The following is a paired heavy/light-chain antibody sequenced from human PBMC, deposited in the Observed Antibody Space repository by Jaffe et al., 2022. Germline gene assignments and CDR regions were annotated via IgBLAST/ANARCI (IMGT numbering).Heavy chain of an antibody. J-gene: IGHJ4*02. CDR3: VRGRGAAWYYDF. CDR2: INSGGTTT. V-gene: IGHV3-74*01. CDR1: GFTLSGYA. D-gene: IGHD2-15*01. Sequence: EVQLVESGGGLVQPGGSLRLSCAASGFTLSGYAMHWVRQAPGKGLVWVSRINSGGTTTNYADSVKGRFTISRDVAENMLYLQMNSLRAEDTAVYYCVRGRGAAWYYDFWGQGTLVTVSS.
Light chain of an antibody. Sequence: QSALTQPPSASGSPGQSVTISCTGTNSDVGAYDYVSWYQQHPGKAPKLMIYEVNKRPSGVPDRFSGSKFGNTASLTVSGLQTEDEADYYCSSYAGTSVVFGGGTKLSVL. V-gene: IGLV2-8*01. CDR3: SSYAGTSVV. CDR1: NSDVGAYDY. J-gene: IGLJ2*01. CDR2: EVN.